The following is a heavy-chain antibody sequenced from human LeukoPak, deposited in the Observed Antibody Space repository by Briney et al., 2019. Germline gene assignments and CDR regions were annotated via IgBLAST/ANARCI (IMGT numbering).Heavy chain of an antibody. CDR2: IWYDGSNK. CDR3: ARDLYSSGWYSDAFDI. Sequence: GGSLRLSCAASGFTFSSYWMSWVRQAPGKGLEWVAVIWYDGSNKYYADSVKGRFTISRDNSKNTLYLQMNSLRAEDTAVYYCARDLYSSGWYSDAFDIWGQGTMVTVSS. D-gene: IGHD6-19*01. CDR1: GFTFSSYW. V-gene: IGHV3-33*08. J-gene: IGHJ3*02.